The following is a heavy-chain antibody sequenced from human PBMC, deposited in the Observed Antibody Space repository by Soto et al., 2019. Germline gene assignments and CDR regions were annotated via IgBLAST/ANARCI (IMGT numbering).Heavy chain of an antibody. CDR1: AYSFTSYW. V-gene: IGHV5-51*01. Sequence: GESLKISCKASAYSFTSYWIGWVRQMPGKGLEYMGAIHPGSSETRYTPSFQGQVTISADKSISTAYLQWSSLKASDIAMYYCAREVDAYAWGSYWGQGTQVTVSS. CDR3: AREVDAYAWGSY. CDR2: IHPGSSET. J-gene: IGHJ4*02. D-gene: IGHD1-26*01.